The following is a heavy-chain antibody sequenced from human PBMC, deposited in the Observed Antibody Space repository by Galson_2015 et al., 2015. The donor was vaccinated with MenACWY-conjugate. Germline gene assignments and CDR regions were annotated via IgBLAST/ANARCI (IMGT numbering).Heavy chain of an antibody. CDR1: GFTFSSFA. CDR3: AKNGNYFGMGCDY. CDR2: ITSSGGTT. D-gene: IGHD2/OR15-2a*01. V-gene: IGHV3-23*01. Sequence: SLRLSCAASGFTFSSFAMSWVRQAPGKGLEWVSVITSSGGTTYYADSVKGRFTISRDNPKNTLYLQMDTLRAEDTATYYCAKNGNYFGMGCDYWGQGTLVT. J-gene: IGHJ4*02.